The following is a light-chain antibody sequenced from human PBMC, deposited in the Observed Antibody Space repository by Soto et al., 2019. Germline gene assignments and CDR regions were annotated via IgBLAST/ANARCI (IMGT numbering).Light chain of an antibody. J-gene: IGKJ5*01. V-gene: IGKV3-20*01. CDR3: QQYVSSPPII. CDR1: QSVSSSY. Sequence: EIVLTQSPGTLSLSPGERATLSCRASQSVSSSYLAWYQQKPGQAPRLLIYGASIRATGIPDRFSGSGSGTDFTLTISRLEHEDVAVYYCQQYVSSPPIIFGQGTRLEIK. CDR2: GAS.